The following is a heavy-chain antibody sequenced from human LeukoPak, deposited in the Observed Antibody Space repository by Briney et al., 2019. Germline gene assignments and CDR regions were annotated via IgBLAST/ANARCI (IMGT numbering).Heavy chain of an antibody. CDR3: ARDRSGDRRIDY. CDR1: GFTFSSYS. CDR2: ISSSSSYI. V-gene: IGHV3-21*01. Sequence: GGSLRLSCAASGFTFSSYSMNWVRQAPGKGLEWVSSISSSSSYIYYADPVKGRFTISRDNAKNSLYLQMNSLRAEDTAVYYCARDRSGDRRIDYWGQGTLVTVSS. J-gene: IGHJ4*02. D-gene: IGHD4-17*01.